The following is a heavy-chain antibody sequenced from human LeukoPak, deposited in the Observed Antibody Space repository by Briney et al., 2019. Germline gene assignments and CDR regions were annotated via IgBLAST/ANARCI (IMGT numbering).Heavy chain of an antibody. D-gene: IGHD6-13*01. CDR2: TYYRSKWYN. V-gene: IGHV6-1*01. J-gene: IGHJ5*02. CDR3: ARDPSTSSSWYVVGWFDP. CDR1: GDSVSSNSAA. Sequence: SQTLSLTCAISGDSVSSNSAAWNWIRQAPSRGLEWLGRTYYRSKWYNDYAVSVKSRITINPDTSKNQFSLQLNSVTPEDTAVYYCARDPSTSSSWYVVGWFDPWGQGTLVTVSS.